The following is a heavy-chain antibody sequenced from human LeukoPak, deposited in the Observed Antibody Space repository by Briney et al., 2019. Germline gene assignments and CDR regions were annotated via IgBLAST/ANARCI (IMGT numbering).Heavy chain of an antibody. CDR3: AKDPRAFNYYYYGMDV. CDR2: ISGGGAST. D-gene: IGHD3-10*01. V-gene: IGHV3-23*01. Sequence: GGSLRLSCAASGFTFSSYAMSWVRQAPGKGLEWVSAISGGGASTYYADSVKGRFTISRDNSKNTLYLQMNSLRAEDTAVYYCAKDPRAFNYYYYGMDVWGQGTTVTVSS. J-gene: IGHJ6*02. CDR1: GFTFSSYA.